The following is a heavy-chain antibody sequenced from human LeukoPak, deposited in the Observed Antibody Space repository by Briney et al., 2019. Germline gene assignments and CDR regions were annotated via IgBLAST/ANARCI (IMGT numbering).Heavy chain of an antibody. Sequence: PSETLSLTCAVYGGSFSGYYWSWIRQPPGKGLEWIGEINHSGSTNYNPSLKSRVTISVDTSKNQFSLKLSPVTAADTAVYYCARGRGGPYDSSGYYSYLYYFDYWGQGTLVTVSS. J-gene: IGHJ4*02. CDR1: GGSFSGYY. V-gene: IGHV4-34*01. CDR2: INHSGST. D-gene: IGHD3-22*01. CDR3: ARGRGGPYDSSGYYSYLYYFDY.